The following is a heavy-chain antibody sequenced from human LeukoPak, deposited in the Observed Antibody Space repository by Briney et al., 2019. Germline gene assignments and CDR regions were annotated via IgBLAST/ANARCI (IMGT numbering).Heavy chain of an antibody. D-gene: IGHD3-22*01. CDR3: ARDQYDSSGYYYY. CDR2: IIPIFGTA. Sequence: SVKVSCKASGGTFSSYAISWVRQAPGQGLELMGRIIPIFGTANYAQKFQGRVTITTDESTSTAYMELSSMRSEDTAVYYCARDQYDSSGYYYYWGQGTLVTVSS. V-gene: IGHV1-69*05. CDR1: GGTFSSYA. J-gene: IGHJ4*02.